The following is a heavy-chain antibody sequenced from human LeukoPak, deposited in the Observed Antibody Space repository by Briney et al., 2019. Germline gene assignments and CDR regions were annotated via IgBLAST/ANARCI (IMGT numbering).Heavy chain of an antibody. V-gene: IGHV3-30*04. CDR3: AKDQEAGIQLWLPVPSHMDV. D-gene: IGHD5-18*01. CDR2: ISYDGSNK. J-gene: IGHJ6*03. Sequence: PGGSLRLSCAASGFTFSSYAMHWVRQAPGKGLEWVAVISYDGSNKYYADSVKGRFTISRDNSKNTLYLQMNSLRAEDTAVYYCAKDQEAGIQLWLPVPSHMDVWGKGTTVTISS. CDR1: GFTFSSYA.